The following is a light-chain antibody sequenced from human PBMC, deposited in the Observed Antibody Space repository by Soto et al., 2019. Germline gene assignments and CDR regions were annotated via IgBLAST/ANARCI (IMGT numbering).Light chain of an antibody. CDR3: SSFTSTKKGV. CDR2: EVS. V-gene: IGLV2-14*01. Sequence: QSVLTQPASVSGSPGQSITISCTGTSSDVGGYNYVSWYQQHPGKAPKLMIYEVSNRPSGVSNRFSASKSGNTASLTISGLQAEDEADYYCSSFTSTKKGVFGGGTKVTVL. CDR1: SSDVGGYNY. J-gene: IGLJ2*01.